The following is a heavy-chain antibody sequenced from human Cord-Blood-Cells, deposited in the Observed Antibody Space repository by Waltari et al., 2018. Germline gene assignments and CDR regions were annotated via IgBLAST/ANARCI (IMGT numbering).Heavy chain of an antibody. J-gene: IGHJ3*02. CDR1: GYTFTSYD. D-gene: IGHD2-21*01. CDR2: MKPNSGNT. Sequence: QVQLVQSGAEVKKPGASVKVSCKASGYTFTSYDINWVRQATGQGLEWKGWMKPNSGNTGYAQKFQGRVTITRNTSISTAYMELGSLRSEDTAVYYCARGPPAYCGGDCYSDAFDIWGQGTMVTVSS. CDR3: ARGPPAYCGGDCYSDAFDI. V-gene: IGHV1-8*03.